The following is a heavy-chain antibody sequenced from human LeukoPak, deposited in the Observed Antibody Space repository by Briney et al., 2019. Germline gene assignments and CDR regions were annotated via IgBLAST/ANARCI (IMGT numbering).Heavy chain of an antibody. V-gene: IGHV4-59*08. J-gene: IGHJ4*02. CDR1: GDSISPYY. CDR3: AQQSLRSPDY. Sequence: PSETLSLTCTVSGDSISPYYWSWIRQPPGKELEWIGYISYSGSIRYNPSLKSRVSMSVDTSKNQFSLKLSSVTAADTAVYYCAQQSLRSPDYWGQGTLVTVSS. D-gene: IGHD3-16*01. CDR2: ISYSGSI.